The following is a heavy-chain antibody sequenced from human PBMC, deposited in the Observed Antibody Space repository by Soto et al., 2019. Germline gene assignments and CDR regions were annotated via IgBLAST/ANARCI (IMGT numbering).Heavy chain of an antibody. CDR2: IWDDGINK. CDR3: ARACPDGSLLYDILTGYWGSPYYYYYMDV. Sequence: SLRSSPATGGFTLQKCGEPWGRPGPGQGVERGGVIWDDGINKFYSDSVKGRFTISRDNSKNTLYLQMNSLRAEDTAVYYCARACPDGSLLYDILTGYWGSPYYYYYMDVWGKGTTVAVSS. CDR1: GFTLQKCG. V-gene: IGHV3-33*01. D-gene: IGHD3-9*01. J-gene: IGHJ6*03.